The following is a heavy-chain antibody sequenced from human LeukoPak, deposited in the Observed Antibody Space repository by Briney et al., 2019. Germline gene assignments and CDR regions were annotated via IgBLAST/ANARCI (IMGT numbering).Heavy chain of an antibody. CDR3: ASAVVLPAAIVGHDAFDI. D-gene: IGHD2-2*01. J-gene: IGHJ3*02. CDR2: IIAIFGTA. Sequence: ASVKVSCKASGGTFSSYAISWVRQAPGQGLEWMGGIIAIFGTANYAQKFQGRVTITADESTSTAYMELSSLRSEDTAVYYCASAVVLPAAIVGHDAFDIWGQGTMVTVSS. CDR1: GGTFSSYA. V-gene: IGHV1-69*13.